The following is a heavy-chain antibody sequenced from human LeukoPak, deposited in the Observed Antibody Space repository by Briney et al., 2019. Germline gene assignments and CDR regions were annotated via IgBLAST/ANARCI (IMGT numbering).Heavy chain of an antibody. CDR3: AKDLFSGSGPAGNMDV. V-gene: IGHV3-23*01. CDR1: GFTLDNYV. Sequence: PGGSLRLSCAASGFTLDNYVMAWVRQAPGKGLEWVATISALFPNKYSADSVKGRFTISRDNSKSTLYLQMNSLRDEDTAVYYCAKDLFSGSGPAGNMDVWGKGTTVTVSS. CDR2: ISALFPNK. J-gene: IGHJ6*03. D-gene: IGHD3-10*01.